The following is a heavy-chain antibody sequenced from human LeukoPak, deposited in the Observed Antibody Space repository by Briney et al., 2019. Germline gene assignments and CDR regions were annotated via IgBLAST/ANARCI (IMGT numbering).Heavy chain of an antibody. CDR3: ARERYCSGGSCYFFDY. CDR2: IYYSGST. V-gene: IGHV4-30-4*01. CDR1: GGSISSGDYY. J-gene: IGHJ4*02. Sequence: SETLSLTCTVSGGSISSGDYYWSWIRQPPGKGLEWIGYIYYSGSTYYNPSLKSRVTTSVDTSKNQFSLKLSSVTAADTAVYYCARERYCSGGSCYFFDYWGQGTLVTVSS. D-gene: IGHD2-15*01.